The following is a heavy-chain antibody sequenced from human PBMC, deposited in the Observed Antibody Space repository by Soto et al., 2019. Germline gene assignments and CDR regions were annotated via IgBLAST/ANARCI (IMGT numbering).Heavy chain of an antibody. CDR3: ARDQNGSGNYYTRYFDY. CDR1: GGSINSRYW. J-gene: IGHJ4*02. CDR2: IYHSGST. Sequence: TSETLSLTCAVSGGSINSRYWWSWVRQSPGKGLEWIGEIYHSGSTNYNPSLKSRVTISVDKSKKQFSLNLSSVTAADTAVYYCARDQNGSGNYYTRYFDYWGQGTLVTVSS. D-gene: IGHD3-10*01. V-gene: IGHV4-4*02.